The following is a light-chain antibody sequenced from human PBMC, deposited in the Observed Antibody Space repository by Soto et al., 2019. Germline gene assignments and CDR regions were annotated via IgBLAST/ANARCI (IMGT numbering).Light chain of an antibody. CDR1: QSISSY. CDR2: AAS. CDR3: QQSYSTPRP. V-gene: IGKV1-39*01. Sequence: DIQMTQSPSSLSASVGDRVTITCRASQSISSYLNWYQQKPGKAPKLLIYAASSLQSGVPSRFSSSGSGTDFTLTISSLQPEDFATYYCQQSYSTPRPFGPGTNVDIK. J-gene: IGKJ3*01.